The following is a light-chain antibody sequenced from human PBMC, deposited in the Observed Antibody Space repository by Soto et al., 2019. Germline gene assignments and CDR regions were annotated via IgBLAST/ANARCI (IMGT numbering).Light chain of an antibody. CDR2: DVN. CDR1: SSNIGRYND. V-gene: IGLV2-14*03. CDR3: CSYTSSSTLV. Sequence: QSALTQPASVSGSPGQSITISCTGTSSNIGRYNDVSWYQQYPGKAPKLMIYDVNNRPSGVSNRFSGSKSGNTASLAISGLQAEDEADYYCCSYTSSSTLVFGGGTKLTVL. J-gene: IGLJ2*01.